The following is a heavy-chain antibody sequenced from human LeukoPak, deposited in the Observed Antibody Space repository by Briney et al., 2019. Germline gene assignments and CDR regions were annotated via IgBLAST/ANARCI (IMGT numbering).Heavy chain of an antibody. V-gene: IGHV3-30*04. CDR2: IYYDGSLN. Sequence: TGGSLRVSCAASGFTFSTYAMHWVRQAPGKGLGWVAVIYYDGSLNNYADSVKGRFSISRDNSKNTLYLQMNSLRPEDTAVYYCARDGDDSTGFNDYWGQGTLVTVSS. CDR3: ARDGDDSTGFNDY. D-gene: IGHD3-22*01. J-gene: IGHJ4*02. CDR1: GFTFSTYA.